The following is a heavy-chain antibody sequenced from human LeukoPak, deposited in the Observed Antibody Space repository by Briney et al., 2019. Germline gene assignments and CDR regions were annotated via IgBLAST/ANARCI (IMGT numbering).Heavy chain of an antibody. V-gene: IGHV1-2*04. CDR1: GYTFTGYY. Sequence: ASVKVSCKASGYTFTGYYMHWVRQAPGQGLEWMGWINPNSGGTNYAQKFQGWVTMTRDTSISTAYMELSRLRSDDTAVYYCARDLERRELSSGWYPGRYYYYYGMDVWGQGTTVTVSS. CDR2: INPNSGGT. CDR3: ARDLERRELSSGWYPGRYYYYYGMDV. D-gene: IGHD6-19*01. J-gene: IGHJ6*02.